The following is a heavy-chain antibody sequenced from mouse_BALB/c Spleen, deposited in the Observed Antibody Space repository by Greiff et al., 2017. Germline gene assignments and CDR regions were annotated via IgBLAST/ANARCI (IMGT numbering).Heavy chain of an antibody. CDR3: TRPSTTYAMDY. CDR2: IRLKSNNYAT. Sequence: EVKVEESGGGLVQPGGSMKLSCVASGFTFSNYWMNWVRQSPEKGLEWVAEIRLKSNNYATHYAESVKGRFTISRDYSKSSVYLQMNNLRAENTGSYYCTRPSTTYAMDYWGQGTSVTVSS. V-gene: IGHV6-6*02. D-gene: IGHD2-1*01. J-gene: IGHJ4*01. CDR1: GFTFSNYW.